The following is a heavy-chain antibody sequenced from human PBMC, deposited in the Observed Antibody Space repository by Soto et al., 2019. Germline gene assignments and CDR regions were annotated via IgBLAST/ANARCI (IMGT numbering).Heavy chain of an antibody. CDR3: ARSIQLWYRWFDP. Sequence: AAVKVSCKASGDTFTSYYMHWLRHAPGQGLEWMGIINPSGGSTSYAQKFQGRVTMTRDTSTSTVYMELSSLRSEDTAVYYCARSIQLWYRWFDPWGPGNLVTVSS. CDR1: GDTFTSYY. D-gene: IGHD5-18*01. J-gene: IGHJ5*02. CDR2: INPSGGST. V-gene: IGHV1-46*03.